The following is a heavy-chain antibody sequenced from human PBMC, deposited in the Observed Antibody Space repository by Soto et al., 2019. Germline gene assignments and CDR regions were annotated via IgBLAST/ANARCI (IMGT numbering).Heavy chain of an antibody. J-gene: IGHJ4*02. Sequence: GGSLRLSCIASGFTFSGHGMHWVRQAPGRGLEWVAGIRYDGGHQGYADSVKGRFTISRGNSKNTLYLQLDSLRAEDSAVYFCARDTWLKPQMTTIDYWGQGALVTVSS. D-gene: IGHD5-18*01. CDR1: GFTFSGHG. CDR3: ARDTWLKPQMTTIDY. CDR2: IRYDGGHQ. V-gene: IGHV3-33*01.